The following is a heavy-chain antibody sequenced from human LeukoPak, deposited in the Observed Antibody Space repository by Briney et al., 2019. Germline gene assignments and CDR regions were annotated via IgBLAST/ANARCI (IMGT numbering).Heavy chain of an antibody. J-gene: IGHJ6*02. V-gene: IGHV3-7*03. Sequence: GGSLRLSCAASGFTFSSYWMSWVRQAPGEGLEWVAKINQDGTEKAYVDSVRGRFTISRDNAKNSLFLQMNSLRAEDTAVYYCAREDYYYYGMDVWGQGTTVTVSS. CDR2: INQDGTEK. CDR1: GFTFSSYW. CDR3: AREDYYYYGMDV.